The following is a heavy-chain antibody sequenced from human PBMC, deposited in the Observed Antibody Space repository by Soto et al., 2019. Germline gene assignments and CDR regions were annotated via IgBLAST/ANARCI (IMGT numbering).Heavy chain of an antibody. V-gene: IGHV3-21*01. CDR3: ARDCSGSSCYTGMDV. D-gene: IGHD2-15*01. CDR1: GFNFSSYT. CDR2: ISSSGYI. Sequence: GGSLSLSCTVSGFNFSSYTINWVRQSPGKRLEWMSSISSSGYIFTTDSVRGRITISRDNAKNRVYLQINSLRAEDTAVYFCARDCSGSSCYTGMDVWGQGTTVTVSS. J-gene: IGHJ6*02.